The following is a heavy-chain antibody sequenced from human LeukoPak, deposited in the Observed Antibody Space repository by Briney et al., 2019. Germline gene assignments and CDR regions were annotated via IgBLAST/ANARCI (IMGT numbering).Heavy chain of an antibody. CDR3: ARDSNLGDCSSTSCYFPIDY. J-gene: IGHJ4*02. CDR2: ISYDGSNK. D-gene: IGHD2-2*01. Sequence: GGSLRLSCAASGFTFSSYAMHWVCQAPGKGLEWVAVISYDGSNKYYADSVKGRFTISRDNSKNTLYLQMNSLRAEDTAVYYCARDSNLGDCSSTSCYFPIDYWGQGTLVTVSS. V-gene: IGHV3-30*04. CDR1: GFTFSSYA.